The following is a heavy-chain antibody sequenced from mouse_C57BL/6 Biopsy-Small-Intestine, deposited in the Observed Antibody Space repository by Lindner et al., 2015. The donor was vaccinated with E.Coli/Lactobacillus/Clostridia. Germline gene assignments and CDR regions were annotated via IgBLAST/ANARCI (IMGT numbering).Heavy chain of an antibody. D-gene: IGHD2-12*01. CDR2: INPKTGGT. CDR3: ARGLGVLTAYSPIFFFDP. V-gene: IGHV1-19*01. J-gene: IGHJ4*01. CDR1: GYTLTGYY. Sequence: SVKVSCKASGYTLTGYYVHWLRQAPGQGVEWMGWINPKTGGTNFAQKFQGRVTFTRDTSINTAYMEVNRLTSDDTAIYYCARGLGVLTAYSPIFFFDPWGQGTLVAVSS.